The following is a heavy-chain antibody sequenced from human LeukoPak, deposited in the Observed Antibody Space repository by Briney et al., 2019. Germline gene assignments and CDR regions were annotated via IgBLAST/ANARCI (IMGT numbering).Heavy chain of an antibody. V-gene: IGHV1-18*01. Sequence: ASVKVFCKASGYTFTAYGISWVRQAPGQGLEWMGWISAYNGNTNYAQKFQGRVTMTTDTSTSTGYMELRSLRSDDTAVYYCARGPGHYYDSSGYRHDAFDIWGHGTMVTVSS. CDR1: GYTFTAYG. CDR2: ISAYNGNT. CDR3: ARGPGHYYDSSGYRHDAFDI. D-gene: IGHD3-22*01. J-gene: IGHJ3*02.